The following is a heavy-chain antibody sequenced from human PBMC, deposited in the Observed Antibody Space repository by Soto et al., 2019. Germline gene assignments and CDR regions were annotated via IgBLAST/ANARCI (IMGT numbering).Heavy chain of an antibody. V-gene: IGHV4-59*01. J-gene: IGHJ6*02. CDR1: GGSISSYY. CDR3: ARVGDTAMVRGLDYYYGMDV. Sequence: QVQLQESGPGLVKPSETLSLTCTVSGGSISSYYWSWIRQPPGKGLEWIGYIYYSGSTNYNPSLKSRVPISVDTSTNQFSLKLSSVTAADTAVYYCARVGDTAMVRGLDYYYGMDVWGQGTTVTVSS. D-gene: IGHD5-18*01. CDR2: IYYSGST.